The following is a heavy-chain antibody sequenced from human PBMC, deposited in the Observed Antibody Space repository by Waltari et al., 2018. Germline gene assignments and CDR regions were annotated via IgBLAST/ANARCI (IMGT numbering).Heavy chain of an antibody. D-gene: IGHD1-7*01. CDR3: AKGRRNELQGLSYFDS. Sequence: QVHLVESGGGVVQPGKSLRLSCIVSGLTLRRYGLHWVRQAPSKGLEWVAIISYDGSNKYYGDSVKGRFTISRDNSNNTLYLRMNSLRPEDTAVYYCAKGRRNELQGLSYFDSWGQGTLVTVSS. V-gene: IGHV3-30*18. CDR1: GLTLRRYG. CDR2: ISYDGSNK. J-gene: IGHJ4*02.